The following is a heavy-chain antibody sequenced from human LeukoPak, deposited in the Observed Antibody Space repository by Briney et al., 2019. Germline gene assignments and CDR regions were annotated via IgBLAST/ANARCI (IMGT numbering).Heavy chain of an antibody. V-gene: IGHV3-66*01. CDR3: ARGATPKKYYFDY. CDR1: GFTVSSNY. Sequence: GGSLRLSCAASGFTVSSNYMSWVRQAPGKGLEWVSVIYSGGSTYYADSVEGRFTISRDNSKNTLYLQMNSLRAEDTAVYYCARGATPKKYYFDYWGQGTLDTVSS. D-gene: IGHD5-12*01. CDR2: IYSGGST. J-gene: IGHJ4*02.